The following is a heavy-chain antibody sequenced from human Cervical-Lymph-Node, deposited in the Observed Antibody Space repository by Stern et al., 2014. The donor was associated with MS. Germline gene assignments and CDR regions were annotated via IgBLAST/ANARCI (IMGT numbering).Heavy chain of an antibody. Sequence: QVQLGQSGAEMRKPGSSVRVSCKASGGIFSTSVISWLRQAPGQGLEWMGGISPMFGRANYAQKFQGSVTITADESTSTVYMGLTSLRSEDTAVYYCARERDNNYAFDSWGQGTLVTVSS. D-gene: IGHD5-24*01. CDR3: ARERDNNYAFDS. V-gene: IGHV1-69*01. J-gene: IGHJ4*02. CDR1: GGIFSTSV. CDR2: ISPMFGRA.